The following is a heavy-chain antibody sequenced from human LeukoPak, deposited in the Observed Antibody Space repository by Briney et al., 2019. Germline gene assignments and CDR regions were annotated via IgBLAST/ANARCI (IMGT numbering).Heavy chain of an antibody. D-gene: IGHD5-12*01. CDR3: ARHSGFDSY. V-gene: IGHV1-18*01. CDR1: GYTFTTYG. Sequence: ASVKVSCKTSGYTFTTYGISWVRQAPGQGLEWMGWTSTSNGNTNYAQKLQGRVTMTTDTSTTTAYMELRSLRSDDTAVYYCARHSGFDSYWGQGNLVTVSS. J-gene: IGHJ4*02. CDR2: TSTSNGNT.